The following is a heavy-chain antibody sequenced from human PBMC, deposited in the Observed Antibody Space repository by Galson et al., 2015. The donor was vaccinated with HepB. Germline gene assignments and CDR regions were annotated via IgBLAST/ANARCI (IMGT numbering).Heavy chain of an antibody. J-gene: IGHJ4*02. Sequence: TLSLTCAVSGDSISSGGYYWTWVRQPPGKGLEWIAYIYYSGTTFYSPSLKSRLTISIDTSKNQFSLRLTSVTAADTALYYCARDRGYLGDDGEYYFDYWGQGTPVTVSS. CDR1: GDSISSGGYY. V-gene: IGHV4-30-4*01. D-gene: IGHD5-12*01. CDR2: IYYSGTT. CDR3: ARDRGYLGDDGEYYFDY.